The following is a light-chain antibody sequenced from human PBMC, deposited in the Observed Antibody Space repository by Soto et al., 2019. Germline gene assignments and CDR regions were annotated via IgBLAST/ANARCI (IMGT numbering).Light chain of an antibody. CDR1: QSVSSS. Sequence: EIVVTQSPATLSVSPGERVTLSCRASQSVSSSLAWCQQRPGQAPRLLIYDTSTRAAGIAARFSGSGSGTEFTLTISSLQSEDSAVYYCQQYVHWPPGAFGQGTTVEIK. CDR3: QQYVHWPPGA. J-gene: IGKJ1*01. V-gene: IGKV3-15*01. CDR2: DTS.